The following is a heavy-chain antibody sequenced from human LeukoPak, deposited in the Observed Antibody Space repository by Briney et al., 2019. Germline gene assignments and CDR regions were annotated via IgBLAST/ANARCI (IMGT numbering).Heavy chain of an antibody. J-gene: IGHJ4*02. CDR1: GGSFSGYY. D-gene: IGHD5-18*01. Sequence: PSETLSLTCAVYGGSFSGYYWSWIRQPPGKGLGWIGEINHSGSTNYNPSLKSRVTISVDTSKNQFSLTLGSVSATDTAVYYCVSPRGFSYGYFDYWGQGTLVTVSS. V-gene: IGHV4-34*01. CDR2: INHSGST. CDR3: VSPRGFSYGYFDY.